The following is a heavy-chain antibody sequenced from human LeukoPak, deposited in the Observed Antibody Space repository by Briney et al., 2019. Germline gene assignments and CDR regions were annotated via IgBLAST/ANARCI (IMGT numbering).Heavy chain of an antibody. D-gene: IGHD3-22*01. V-gene: IGHV4-38-2*02. CDR3: ARGKLYYYDSSGYPPLGY. CDR1: GYSISGSYY. J-gene: IGHJ4*02. Sequence: SEALSLTCTVSGYSISGSYYWGWIRQPPGQGLEWIVSIFHSGTTYYNPSLKSRVTISLDTSKNQFSLKLSSVTDADTAVYYCARGKLYYYDSSGYPPLGYWGQGTLVTVSS. CDR2: IFHSGTT.